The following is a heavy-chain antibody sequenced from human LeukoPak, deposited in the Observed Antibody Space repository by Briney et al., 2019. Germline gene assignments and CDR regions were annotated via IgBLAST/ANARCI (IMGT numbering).Heavy chain of an antibody. J-gene: IGHJ4*02. D-gene: IGHD3-22*01. V-gene: IGHV3-23*01. Sequence: PGGSLRLSCAASGFTFSSYAMSWVRQAPGKGLEWVSAISGSGGSTYYADSVKGRFTISRDNSKNTLYLQMNSLRAEDTAVYYCAKDLTMIVVVTERTPDCWGQGTLVTVSS. CDR3: AKDLTMIVVVTERTPDC. CDR1: GFTFSSYA. CDR2: ISGSGGST.